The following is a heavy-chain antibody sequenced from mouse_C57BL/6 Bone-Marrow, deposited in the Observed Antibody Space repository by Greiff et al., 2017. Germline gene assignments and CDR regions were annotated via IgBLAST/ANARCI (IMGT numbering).Heavy chain of an antibody. CDR2: IYPRSGHT. D-gene: IGHD2-1*01. V-gene: IGHV1-81*01. CDR3: ARYQGNKGFAY. J-gene: IGHJ3*01. Sequence: VQLQLPGAELARPGASVKLSCKASGYTFTSYGISWVKQRTGQGLEWIGEIYPRSGHTYYNEKFKGKATLTADKSSSTAYMVLRSLTSEDSAVYFCARYQGNKGFAYWGQGTLDTDSA. CDR1: GYTFTSYG.